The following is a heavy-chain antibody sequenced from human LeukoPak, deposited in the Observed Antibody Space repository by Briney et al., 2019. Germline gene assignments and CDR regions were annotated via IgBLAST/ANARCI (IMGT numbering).Heavy chain of an antibody. CDR1: GGTFSSYA. Sequence: SVKVSCKASGGTFSSYAISWVRQAPGQGLEWMGGIIPIFGTANYAQKFQGRVTITADESTSTAYMELSSLRSEDTAVYYCARGEESYDFWSGYSRGYAFDIWGQGTMVAVSS. J-gene: IGHJ3*02. CDR2: IIPIFGTA. D-gene: IGHD3-3*01. V-gene: IGHV1-69*01. CDR3: ARGEESYDFWSGYSRGYAFDI.